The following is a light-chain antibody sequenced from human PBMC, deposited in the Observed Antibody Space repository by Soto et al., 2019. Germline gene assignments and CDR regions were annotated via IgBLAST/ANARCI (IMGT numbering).Light chain of an antibody. CDR1: SSNIGKKY. Sequence: QSFLSQPPSVSAAPGQKVTISCSGSSSNIGKKYVLWYQQVPGTAPKLLIYDNNKRPSGIPDRFSGSKSGTSATLGITGLQTGDEADYFCTTWDGSLSADVFGTGTKVTVL. CDR3: TTWDGSLSADV. V-gene: IGLV1-51*01. J-gene: IGLJ1*01. CDR2: DNN.